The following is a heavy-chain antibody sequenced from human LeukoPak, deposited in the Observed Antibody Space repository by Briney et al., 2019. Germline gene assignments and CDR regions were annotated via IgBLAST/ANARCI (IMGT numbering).Heavy chain of an antibody. CDR2: ISSNGGST. V-gene: IGHV3-64*01. CDR3: ARVPHPLVYGDYVDY. D-gene: IGHD4-17*01. J-gene: IGHJ4*02. Sequence: GGSQRLSCAASGFTFSSYAMHWVRQAPGKGLEYVSAISSNGGSTYYANSVKGRFTISRDNSKNTLYLQMGSLRAEDMAVYYCARVPHPLVYGDYVDYWGQGTLVTVSS. CDR1: GFTFSSYA.